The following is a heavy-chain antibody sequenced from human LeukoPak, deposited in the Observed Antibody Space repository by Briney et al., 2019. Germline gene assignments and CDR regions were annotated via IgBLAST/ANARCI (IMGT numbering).Heavy chain of an antibody. V-gene: IGHV4-59*01. CDR2: IYYSGST. CDR1: GGSISSYY. Sequence: SETLSLTCTVSGGSISSYYWSWIRQPPGKGLEWIGYIYYSGSTNYNPSLKSRVTISVDTSKNQFSLKLSSVTAADTEVYYCARVNSGWIQFWGEGTLVTVSS. CDR3: ARVNSGWIQF. J-gene: IGHJ4*02. D-gene: IGHD6-19*01.